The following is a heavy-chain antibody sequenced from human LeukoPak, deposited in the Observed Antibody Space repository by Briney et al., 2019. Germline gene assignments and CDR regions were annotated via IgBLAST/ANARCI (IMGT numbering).Heavy chain of an antibody. CDR1: GYTFTGYY. Sequence: ASVKVSCKASGYTFTGYYMHWVRQAPGQGLEWMGWISPNSGGTNYAQNFQGRVTMTRDTSISTAYMELSRLRSDDTAVYYCARACSDFWSGYYKDYWGQGTLVTVSS. CDR3: ARACSDFWSGYYKDY. V-gene: IGHV1-2*02. D-gene: IGHD3-3*01. J-gene: IGHJ4*02. CDR2: ISPNSGGT.